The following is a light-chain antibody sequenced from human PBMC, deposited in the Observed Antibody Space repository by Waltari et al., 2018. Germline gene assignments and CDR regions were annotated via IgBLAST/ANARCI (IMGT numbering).Light chain of an antibody. CDR3: QQSYSTSIT. J-gene: IGKJ5*01. Sequence: DIQMTQSPSSLSASVGDRVTITCRASQSISSYLNWYQQKPGKAPKLLIYAASSLQSGVPSRFSGSVSGTDFTLTISSLQPEEFATYYCQQSYSTSITFGQGTRLEIK. CDR1: QSISSY. CDR2: AAS. V-gene: IGKV1-39*01.